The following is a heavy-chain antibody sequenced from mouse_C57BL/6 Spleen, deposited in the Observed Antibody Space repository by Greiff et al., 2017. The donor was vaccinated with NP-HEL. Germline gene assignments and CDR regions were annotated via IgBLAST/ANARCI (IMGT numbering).Heavy chain of an antibody. J-gene: IGHJ4*01. D-gene: IGHD1-1*01. CDR1: GYTFTSYW. V-gene: IGHV1-52*01. CDR2: IDPSDSET. CDR3: ARLYGEDYAMDY. Sequence: VQLQQPGAELVRPGSSVKLSCKASGYTFTSYWMHWVKQRPIQGLEWIGNIDPSDSETHYNQKFKDKATLTVDKSSSTAYMQLSSLTSEDSAVYYCARLYGEDYAMDYWGQGTSVTVSS.